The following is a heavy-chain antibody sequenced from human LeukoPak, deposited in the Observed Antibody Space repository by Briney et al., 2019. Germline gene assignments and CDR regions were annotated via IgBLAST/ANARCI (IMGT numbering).Heavy chain of an antibody. Sequence: GGSLRLSCAASGFTFSIYWMHWVRQPPGKGLVWVSRINSDGSSTSYADSVKGRFTISRDNAKNTLYLQMNSLRVEDTALYYCARDAPGNTALDYWGQGSLVTVTS. D-gene: IGHD5-18*01. V-gene: IGHV3-74*01. CDR2: INSDGSST. CDR1: GFTFSIYW. CDR3: ARDAPGNTALDY. J-gene: IGHJ4*02.